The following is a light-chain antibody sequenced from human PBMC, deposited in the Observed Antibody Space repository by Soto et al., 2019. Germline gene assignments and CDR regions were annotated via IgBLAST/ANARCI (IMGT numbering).Light chain of an antibody. V-gene: IGLV4-69*01. CDR2: LNSDGSH. CDR3: QTWGTGIPYV. CDR1: SGHSSYA. J-gene: IGLJ1*01. Sequence: QPVLTQSPSASASLGASVKLTCTLSSGHSSYAIAWHQQQPEKGPRYLMKLNSDGSHSKGDGIPDRFSGSSSGAERYLTISSLQSEDEADYYCQTWGTGIPYVFGTGTKVTVL.